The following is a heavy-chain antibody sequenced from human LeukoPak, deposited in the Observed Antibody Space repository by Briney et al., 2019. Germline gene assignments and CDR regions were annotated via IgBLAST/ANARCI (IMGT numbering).Heavy chain of an antibody. D-gene: IGHD5-24*01. CDR3: AREGDGYNLETAFDY. V-gene: IGHV1-69*05. CDR2: IIPIFGTA. Sequence: SVKVSCKASGGTFSSNAISWVRQAPGQGLEWMGRIIPIFGTANYAQKFQGRVTITTDESTSTAYMELSSLRSEDTAVYYCAREGDGYNLETAFDYWGQGTLVTVSS. CDR1: GGTFSSNA. J-gene: IGHJ4*02.